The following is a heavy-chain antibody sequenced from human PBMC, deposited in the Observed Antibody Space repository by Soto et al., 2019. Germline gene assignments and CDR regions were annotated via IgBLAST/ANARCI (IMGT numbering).Heavy chain of an antibody. V-gene: IGHV4-39*02. Sequence: PSETLSLTCSVSGGSINYNSYYWGWIRQPPGKGLEWVGGIFYTGTTYYSPSLKDRVTISVDTSKNSFSLNLTSVTAADTAVYFCARIAVVAPVANAWGQGTLVTVSS. CDR2: IFYTGTT. CDR3: ARIAVVAPVANA. CDR1: GGSINYNSYY. D-gene: IGHD2-21*01. J-gene: IGHJ5*02.